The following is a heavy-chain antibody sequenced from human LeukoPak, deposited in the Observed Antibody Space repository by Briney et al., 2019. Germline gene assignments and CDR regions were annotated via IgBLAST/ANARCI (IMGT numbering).Heavy chain of an antibody. CDR2: INPNSGGT. D-gene: IGHD3-9*01. V-gene: IGHV1-2*04. CDR3: ARDKGKITISYYYYGMDV. Sequence: ASVKVSCKASGYTFTGYYMHWVRQAPGQGLEWMGWINPNSGGTNYAQKFQGWVTMTRDTSISTAYMELSRLRSDDTAVYYCARDKGKITISYYYYGMDVWGQGTTVTVSS. J-gene: IGHJ6*02. CDR1: GYTFTGYY.